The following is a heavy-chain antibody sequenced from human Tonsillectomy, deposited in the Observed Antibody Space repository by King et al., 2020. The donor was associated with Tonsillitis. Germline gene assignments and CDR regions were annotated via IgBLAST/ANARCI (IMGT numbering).Heavy chain of an antibody. J-gene: IGHJ3*02. D-gene: IGHD3-10*01. Sequence: VQLVESGGGLVQPGGSLRLSCSASGFTFSSYAMHWVRQAPGKGLEYVSAIGSNGVSTYYADSVKGRFTISRDNSKNTLYLQMSSLRAEDTAVYYCVKERGSRGAFDIWGQGTMVTVSS. CDR2: IGSNGVST. CDR1: GFTFSSYA. CDR3: VKERGSRGAFDI. V-gene: IGHV3-64D*06.